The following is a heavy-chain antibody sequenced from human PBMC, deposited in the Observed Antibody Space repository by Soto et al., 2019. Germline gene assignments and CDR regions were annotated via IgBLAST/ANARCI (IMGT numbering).Heavy chain of an antibody. CDR1: GGSFIGYY. CDR3: ARGRARGKVVPAAIRNSSGWYGGGYYYYGMDV. J-gene: IGHJ6*02. Sequence: SETLSLTCAVYGGSFIGYYWSGIRQPPGKGLEWIGEINHSGSTNYNPSLKSRVTISVDTSKNQFSLKLSSVTAADTAVYYCARGRARGKVVPAAIRNSSGWYGGGYYYYGMDVWGQGTTVTVSS. V-gene: IGHV4-34*01. D-gene: IGHD2-2*02. CDR2: INHSGST.